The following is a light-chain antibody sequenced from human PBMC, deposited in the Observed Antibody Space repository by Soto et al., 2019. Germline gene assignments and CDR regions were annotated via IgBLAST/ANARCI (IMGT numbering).Light chain of an antibody. CDR3: QQYGSSGT. CDR2: GAS. Sequence: DIVLTQSPGTLSLSPGERATVSCRASQSVSSNYLAWYQQKPGQAPRLLIYGASNRATGIPDRFSGSGSGTDFTLTISRLEPEDFAVYYCQQYGSSGTFGQGTRLEIK. J-gene: IGKJ5*01. CDR1: QSVSSNY. V-gene: IGKV3-20*01.